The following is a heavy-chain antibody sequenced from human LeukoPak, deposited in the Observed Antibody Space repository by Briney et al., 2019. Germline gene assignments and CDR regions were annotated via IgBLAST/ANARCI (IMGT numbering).Heavy chain of an antibody. CDR3: ARLGAGPTYYDFWSGYSSFYFDY. CDR2: IYYSGST. D-gene: IGHD3-3*01. V-gene: IGHV4-39*01. J-gene: IGHJ4*02. Sequence: SETLSLTCSVSGGSISSSSYYWGWIRQPPGKGLEWIGTIYYSGSTYYNPSLKSRVTISVDTSKNQFSLKLSSVTAADTAVYYCARLGAGPTYYDFWSGYSSFYFDYWGQGTLVTVSS. CDR1: GGSISSSSYY.